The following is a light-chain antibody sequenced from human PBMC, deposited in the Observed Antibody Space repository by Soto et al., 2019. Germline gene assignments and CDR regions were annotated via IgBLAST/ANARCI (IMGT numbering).Light chain of an antibody. Sequence: EIALTQSPATLSLSPGERATLSCRASQSVSSYLAWYQQKPGQAPRLLIYDASNRATGIPARFSGSGSGTDFTHTISSLEPEDFAVDYCRPRTNWPYTFGQGTKLEIK. CDR3: RPRTNWPYT. CDR2: DAS. V-gene: IGKV3-11*01. J-gene: IGKJ2*01. CDR1: QSVSSY.